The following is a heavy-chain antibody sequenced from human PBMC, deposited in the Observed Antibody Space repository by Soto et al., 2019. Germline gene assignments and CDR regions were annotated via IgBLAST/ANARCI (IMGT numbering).Heavy chain of an antibody. J-gene: IGHJ6*02. V-gene: IGHV3-30*03. CDR3: AAIAVAGRSYYYYGMDV. D-gene: IGHD6-19*01. CDR2: ISYDGSNK. Sequence: PGGSLRLSCAASGFTFSSYGMHWVRQAPGKGLEWVAVISYDGSNKYYADSVKGRFTISRDNSKNTLYLQMNSLRAEDTAVYYCAAIAVAGRSYYYYGMDVWGQGTTVTVSS. CDR1: GFTFSSYG.